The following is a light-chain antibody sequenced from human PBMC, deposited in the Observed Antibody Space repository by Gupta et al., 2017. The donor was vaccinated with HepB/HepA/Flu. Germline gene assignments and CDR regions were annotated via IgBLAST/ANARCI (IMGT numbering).Light chain of an antibody. Sequence: QAGLAQPPSVSKGFRKNDNHTFTGNSNNVGNQGAVWLQQHQGHTPKLLSYRDNNRPSGISKSFSASRSGNTVSLTISGLQPEDEADYYCSACDGSLSARVFGGGTKLTVL. CDR1: SNNVGNQG. CDR3: SACDGSLSARV. CDR2: RDN. V-gene: IGLV10-54*04. J-gene: IGLJ2*01.